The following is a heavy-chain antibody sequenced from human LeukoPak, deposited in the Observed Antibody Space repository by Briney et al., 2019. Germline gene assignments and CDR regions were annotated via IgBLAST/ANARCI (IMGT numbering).Heavy chain of an antibody. J-gene: IGHJ4*02. CDR1: GFTFSSYG. CDR2: IRYDGSNK. CDR3: ARVTWLSAAGTEGNFDH. D-gene: IGHD6-13*01. V-gene: IGHV3-30*02. Sequence: PGGSLRLSCAASGFTFSSYGMHWVRQAPGKGLEWVAFIRYDGSNKYYADSVKGRFTISRDNAKNSLYLQMDSLRAEDTAVYYCARVTWLSAAGTEGNFDHWGQGTLVTVSS.